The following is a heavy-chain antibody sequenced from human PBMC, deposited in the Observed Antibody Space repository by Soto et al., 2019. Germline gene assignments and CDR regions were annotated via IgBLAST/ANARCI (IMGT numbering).Heavy chain of an antibody. Sequence: SSLKVSCKSSGGPFSSYASSWVRQAPGQGLEWMGGIIPIFGTANYAQKFQGRVTITADESTSTAYMELSSLRSEDTAVYYCAGDVRGHYYDSSGYYYEWGQGTLVTVSS. CDR3: AGDVRGHYYDSSGYYYE. J-gene: IGHJ4*02. D-gene: IGHD3-22*01. CDR2: IIPIFGTA. V-gene: IGHV1-69*13. CDR1: GGPFSSYA.